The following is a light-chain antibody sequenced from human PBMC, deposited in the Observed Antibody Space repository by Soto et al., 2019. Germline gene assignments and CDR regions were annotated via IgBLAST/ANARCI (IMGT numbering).Light chain of an antibody. J-gene: IGKJ5*01. CDR1: QDIGNH. Sequence: IQLTQSPSSLSASVGDRVTISCRASQDIGNHLAWYQQKPGEAPKLLIYDASTLQSGVPLRFGGSGSGTDFTLTISSLQPEDFATYYCQQLNKYPVTFGQGTRLEIK. CDR3: QQLNKYPVT. CDR2: DAS. V-gene: IGKV1-9*01.